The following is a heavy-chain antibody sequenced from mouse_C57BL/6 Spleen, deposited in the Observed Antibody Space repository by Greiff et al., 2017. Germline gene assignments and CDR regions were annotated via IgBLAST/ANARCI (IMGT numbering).Heavy chain of an antibody. CDR1: GYTFTSYT. CDR2: INPSSGYT. CDR3: ARLGMESYWYFDV. V-gene: IGHV1-4*01. Sequence: QVQLQQSGAELARPGASVKMSCKASGYTFTSYTMHWVKQRPGQGLEWIGYINPSSGYTKYNQKFKDKATLTADKSSSTAYMQLSRLTSEDSAVYYCARLGMESYWYFDVWGTGTTVTVSS. J-gene: IGHJ1*03. D-gene: IGHD2-3*01.